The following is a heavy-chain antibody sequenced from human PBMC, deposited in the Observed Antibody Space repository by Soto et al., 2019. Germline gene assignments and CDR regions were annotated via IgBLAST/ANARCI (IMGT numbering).Heavy chain of an antibody. D-gene: IGHD6-13*01. CDR1: GFTFSSYG. V-gene: IGHV3-33*01. Sequence: GGSLRLSCAASGFTFSSYGMHWVRQAPGKGLEWVAVIWYDGSNKYYADSVKGRFTISRDNSKNTLYLQMNSLRAEDTAVYYSAREPIAAAGPLVDYWGQGTLVTVSS. CDR2: IWYDGSNK. CDR3: AREPIAAAGPLVDY. J-gene: IGHJ4*02.